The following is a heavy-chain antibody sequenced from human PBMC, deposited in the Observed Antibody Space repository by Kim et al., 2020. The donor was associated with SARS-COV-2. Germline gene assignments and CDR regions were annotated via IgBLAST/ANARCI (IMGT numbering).Heavy chain of an antibody. Sequence: GESLKISCAASGFTFASYRVHWVRQAPGKGLVWVSMMNSDGASANYADSVKGRFTLSRDSAKNTVYLQMNSLSAEDTAIYYCGRGYYDMDVWGQGTTVTVSS. J-gene: IGHJ6*02. CDR3: GRGYYDMDV. CDR2: MNSDGASA. CDR1: GFTFASYR. V-gene: IGHV3-74*01.